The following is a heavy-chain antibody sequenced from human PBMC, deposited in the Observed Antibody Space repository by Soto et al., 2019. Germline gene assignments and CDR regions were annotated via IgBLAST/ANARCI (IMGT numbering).Heavy chain of an antibody. Sequence: PSETLSLTCTVSGGSISSSSYYWGWIRQPPGKGLEWIGSIYYSGSTYYNPSLKSRVTISVDTSKNQFSLKLSSVTAADTAVYYCARVSTVTTVYVMDVCGQGTTVTVSS. CDR1: GGSISSSSYY. D-gene: IGHD4-17*01. CDR2: IYYSGST. CDR3: ARVSTVTTVYVMDV. J-gene: IGHJ6*02. V-gene: IGHV4-39*01.